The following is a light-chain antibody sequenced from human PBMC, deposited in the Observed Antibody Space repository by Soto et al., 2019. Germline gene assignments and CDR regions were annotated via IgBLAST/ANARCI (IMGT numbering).Light chain of an antibody. CDR1: QTINDN. Sequence: EIVMTQSPATLSVSPGERATLSCRASQTINDNLAWYQQKPGQAPRLLIFRTSARATGFPARFSGSGSGTEFNLTISSLQPEDFAIYYCQQYNNWPRATFGGGTKVDIK. CDR2: RTS. V-gene: IGKV3-15*01. J-gene: IGKJ4*01. CDR3: QQYNNWPRAT.